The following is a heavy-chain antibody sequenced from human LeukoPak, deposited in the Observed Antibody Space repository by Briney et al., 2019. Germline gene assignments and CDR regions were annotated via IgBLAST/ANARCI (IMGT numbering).Heavy chain of an antibody. CDR2: INSDGSTT. D-gene: IGHD3-10*01. Sequence: PGGSLRLSCAASGFTFSSYWMHWVRQPPGKGLEWVSRINSDGSTTAYADSVKGRFTISGDYAKNTLFLQMNSLRAEDTAVYYCARIRYYYGSGSYSYYYYGMDVWGQGTTVTVSS. CDR3: ARIRYYYGSGSYSYYYYGMDV. CDR1: GFTFSSYW. J-gene: IGHJ6*02. V-gene: IGHV3-74*01.